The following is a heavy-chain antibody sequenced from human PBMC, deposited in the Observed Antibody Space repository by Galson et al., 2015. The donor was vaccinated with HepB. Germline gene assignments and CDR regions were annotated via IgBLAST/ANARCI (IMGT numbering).Heavy chain of an antibody. Sequence: SLRLSCAASGFTFSSYSMNWVRQAPGKGLEWVSSISSSSSYIYYADSVKGRFTISRDNAKNSLYLQMNSLRAEDTAVYYCAREVAAAGIVDYWGQGTLVTVSS. V-gene: IGHV3-21*01. CDR3: AREVAAAGIVDY. D-gene: IGHD6-13*01. J-gene: IGHJ4*02. CDR1: GFTFSSYS. CDR2: ISSSSSYI.